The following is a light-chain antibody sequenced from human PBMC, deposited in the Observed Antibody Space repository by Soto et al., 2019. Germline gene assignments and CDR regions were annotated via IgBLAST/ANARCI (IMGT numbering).Light chain of an antibody. J-gene: IGLJ1*01. V-gene: IGLV1-44*01. Sequence: QSVLTHPPSVSWTPGQRVTISCSGSSSNIGSGTVNWYQQLPGTAPKLLIYNNNQWPSGVPDRFSGSKSGTSGSLAISGLQSEDEADYYCASWDDSLNGLYVFGTGTKVTXL. CDR1: SSNIGSGT. CDR3: ASWDDSLNGLYV. CDR2: NNN.